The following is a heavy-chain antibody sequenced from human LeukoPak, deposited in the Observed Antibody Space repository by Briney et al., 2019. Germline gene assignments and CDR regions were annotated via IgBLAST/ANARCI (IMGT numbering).Heavy chain of an antibody. CDR1: GGSISSYY. V-gene: IGHV4-4*07. D-gene: IGHD3-22*01. Sequence: PSETLSLTCIVSGGSISSYYWSWIRQPAGKGQEWIGRIYTSGSTNYNPSLKSRVTMSVDTSKNQFSLKLSSVTAADTAVYYCARDYYDSSGYYWWYFDYWGQGTLVTVSS. J-gene: IGHJ4*02. CDR3: ARDYYDSSGYYWWYFDY. CDR2: IYTSGST.